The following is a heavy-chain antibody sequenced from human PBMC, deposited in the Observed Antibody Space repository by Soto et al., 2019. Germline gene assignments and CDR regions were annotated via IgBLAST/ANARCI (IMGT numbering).Heavy chain of an antibody. Sequence: GASVKVSCKASGDTFTTYDINWVRQATGHGLEWMGWINPNSGNIGYAQRFQGRVTMTRDTAIRTAYMEVSSLRSDDTAVYYCARGRASGSYYLLDYWGQVTLVTVSS. CDR2: INPNSGNI. D-gene: IGHD3-10*01. V-gene: IGHV1-8*01. CDR3: ARGRASGSYYLLDY. J-gene: IGHJ4*02. CDR1: GDTFTTYD.